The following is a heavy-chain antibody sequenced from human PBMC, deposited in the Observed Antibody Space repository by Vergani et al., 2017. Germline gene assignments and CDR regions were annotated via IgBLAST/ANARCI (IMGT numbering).Heavy chain of an antibody. J-gene: IGHJ3*02. V-gene: IGHV1-69*01. Sequence: QVQLVQSGAEVKKPGSSVKVSCKASGGTFSSYAISWVRQAPGQGLEWMGGIIPIFGTANYGQKFQGRVTITADESTSTAYMELSSLRSEETAVYYCARDRTPAAGPGDAFDIWGQGTMVTVSS. CDR2: IIPIFGTA. CDR1: GGTFSSYA. CDR3: ARDRTPAAGPGDAFDI. D-gene: IGHD6-13*01.